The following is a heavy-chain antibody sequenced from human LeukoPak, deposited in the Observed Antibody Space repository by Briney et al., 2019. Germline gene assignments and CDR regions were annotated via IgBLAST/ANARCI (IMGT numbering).Heavy chain of an antibody. J-gene: IGHJ3*02. V-gene: IGHV1-8*03. D-gene: IGHD4-17*01. CDR1: GYTFTSYG. CDR2: MNPNSGNT. CDR3: ARSYYGDYDHAFGI. Sequence: ASVTVSCTASGYTFTSYGISWVRQAPGQGLEWMGWMNPNSGNTGYAQKFQGRVTITRNTSISTAYMELSSLRSEDTAVYYCARSYYGDYDHAFGIWGQGTMVTVSS.